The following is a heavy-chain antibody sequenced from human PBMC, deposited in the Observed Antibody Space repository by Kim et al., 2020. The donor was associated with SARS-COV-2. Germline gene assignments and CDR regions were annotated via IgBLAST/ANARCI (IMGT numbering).Heavy chain of an antibody. V-gene: IGHV1-3*01. J-gene: IGHJ4*02. D-gene: IGHD1-26*01. Sequence: NTKYSQKFQGRVTITRDTSASTAYMELSRLRSEDTAVYYCARGENGYFDYWGQGTLVTVSS. CDR2: NT. CDR3: ARGENGYFDY.